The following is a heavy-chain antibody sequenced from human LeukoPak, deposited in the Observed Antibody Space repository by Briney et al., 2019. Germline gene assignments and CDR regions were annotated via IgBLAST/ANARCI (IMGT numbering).Heavy chain of an antibody. Sequence: ASVKVSCKASGYTFTSYYMHWVRQAPGQGLEWMGIINPSGGSTSYAQKFQGRVTITADESTSTAYMELSSLRSEDTAVYYCARVGSYYDILDIFDYWGQGTLVTVSS. D-gene: IGHD3-9*01. CDR2: INPSGGST. CDR3: ARVGSYYDILDIFDY. V-gene: IGHV1-46*01. CDR1: GYTFTSYY. J-gene: IGHJ4*02.